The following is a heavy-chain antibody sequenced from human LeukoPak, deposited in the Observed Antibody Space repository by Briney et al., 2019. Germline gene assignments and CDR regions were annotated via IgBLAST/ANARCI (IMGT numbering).Heavy chain of an antibody. D-gene: IGHD1-26*01. CDR3: ARTSASGATYFDS. Sequence: SETLSLTCTVSGGSLNPYYWSWLPQPAGKGLEWLGRIYFSGNTHYIPSLQSRVTMSVDTSKNQFSLKLSSVTAADTAVYYCARTSASGATYFDSWGQGTLVTVSS. J-gene: IGHJ4*02. V-gene: IGHV4-4*07. CDR2: IYFSGNT. CDR1: GGSLNPYY.